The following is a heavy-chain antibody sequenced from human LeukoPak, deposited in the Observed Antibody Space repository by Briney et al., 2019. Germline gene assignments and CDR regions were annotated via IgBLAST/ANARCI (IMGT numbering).Heavy chain of an antibody. CDR1: GGSISSYY. CDR3: ARGVPEYYDFWSGYFYYFDY. CDR2: VYSSGST. Sequence: SETLSLTCTVSGGSISSYYWSWIRQPAGKGLEWIGRVYSSGSTNYNPSLKSRVTISVDTSKNQFSLKLTSVTAADTAVYYCARGVPEYYDFWSGYFYYFDYWGQGTLVTVSS. J-gene: IGHJ4*02. D-gene: IGHD3-3*01. V-gene: IGHV4-4*07.